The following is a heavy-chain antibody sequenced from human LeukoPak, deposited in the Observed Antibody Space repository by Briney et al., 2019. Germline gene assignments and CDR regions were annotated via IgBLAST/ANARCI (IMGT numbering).Heavy chain of an antibody. CDR1: GFTFSSYA. CDR3: ARGGSYDTFDY. CDR2: ISYDGSNK. Sequence: PGGSLRLSCAASGFTFSSYAMHWVRQAPGKGLEWVAVISYDGSNKYYADSVKGRFTISRDNSKNTLYLQMNSLRAEDTAVYYCARGGSYDTFDYWGQGTLVTVSS. V-gene: IGHV3-30-3*01. J-gene: IGHJ4*02. D-gene: IGHD1-26*01.